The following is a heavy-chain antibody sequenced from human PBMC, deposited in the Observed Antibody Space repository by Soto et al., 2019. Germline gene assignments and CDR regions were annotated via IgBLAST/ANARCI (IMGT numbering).Heavy chain of an antibody. D-gene: IGHD3-10*01. CDR2: ICYSGRT. CDR1: GGSISSGDSC. V-gene: IGHV4-30-4*08. Sequence: SETLSLTCTVSGGSISSGDSCWTWIRQPPGKGLEWIGNICYSGRTYYNPSLKSRVSISEDTSKNHFSLRLSSVTAADTAVYYCARDARGIFTHFDYWGQGTLVTVSS. J-gene: IGHJ4*02. CDR3: ARDARGIFTHFDY.